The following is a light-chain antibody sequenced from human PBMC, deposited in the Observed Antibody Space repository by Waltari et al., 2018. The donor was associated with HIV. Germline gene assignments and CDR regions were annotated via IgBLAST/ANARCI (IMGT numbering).Light chain of an antibody. V-gene: IGLV1-36*01. CDR2: FGD. Sequence: QSALTQEASVSGTVGQKVTLSCTGDSNNIGAYAVGWYQLISDGAPKTVLFGDSLPPGSTDRFSASKSGTTASLTISGLQPEDEADYYCSAWDYSLSARVFGGGTRLTVL. CDR1: SNNIGAYA. CDR3: SAWDYSLSARV. J-gene: IGLJ3*02.